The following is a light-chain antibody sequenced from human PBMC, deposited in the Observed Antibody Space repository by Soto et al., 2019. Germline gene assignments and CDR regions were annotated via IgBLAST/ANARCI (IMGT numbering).Light chain of an antibody. CDR1: QGIANY. CDR2: AAS. CDR3: QKYSSAPWT. V-gene: IGKV1-27*01. Sequence: DIQMTQSPSSLSASVGDRVTISCRASQGIANYLAWYQQKPGKVPELLIYAASTLHSGVPSRFSGSGSGTDFTITISSLQPEDFGSYYWQKYSSAPWTFGQGTKVEIK. J-gene: IGKJ1*01.